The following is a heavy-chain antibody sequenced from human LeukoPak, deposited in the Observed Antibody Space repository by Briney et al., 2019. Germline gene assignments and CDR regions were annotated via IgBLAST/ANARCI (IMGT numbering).Heavy chain of an antibody. CDR3: ARDKTVTTYYYGMDV. D-gene: IGHD4-17*01. CDR1: GGSFSGYY. J-gene: IGHJ6*02. CDR2: INHSGST. V-gene: IGHV4-34*01. Sequence: SETLSLTCAVYGGSFSGYYWSWIRQPPGKGLEWIGEINHSGSTNYNPSLKSRVTISVDTSKNQFSLKLSSVTAADTAVYYCARDKTVTTYYYGMDVWGQGTTVTVSS.